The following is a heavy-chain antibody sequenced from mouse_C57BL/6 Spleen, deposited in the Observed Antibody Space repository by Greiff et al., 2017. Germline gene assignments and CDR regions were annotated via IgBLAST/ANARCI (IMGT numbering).Heavy chain of an antibody. D-gene: IGHD2-12*01. Sequence: EVQLQQSGPELVKPGASVKISCKASGYTFTDYYMNWVKQSHGKSLEWIGDINPNNGGTSYNQKFKGKATLTVDKSSSTAYMELRSLTSEDSAVYYCASPSYAWCAYWGQGTLVTVSA. V-gene: IGHV1-26*01. CDR3: ASPSYAWCAY. J-gene: IGHJ3*01. CDR1: GYTFTDYY. CDR2: INPNNGGT.